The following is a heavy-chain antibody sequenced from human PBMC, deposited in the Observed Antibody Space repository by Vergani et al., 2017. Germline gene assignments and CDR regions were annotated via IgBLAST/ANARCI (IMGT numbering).Heavy chain of an antibody. D-gene: IGHD6-13*01. CDR2: IYSGGST. V-gene: IGHV3-66*01. CDR3: ARGVAGIAAAVGFSDY. J-gene: IGHJ4*02. Sequence: EVQLVESGGGLVQPGGSLRLSGAASGLTVSSNYMSWVGQAPGKGLEWVSVIYSGGSTYYADSVKGRFTISRDNSKNTLYLQMNSLRAEDTAVYYCARGVAGIAAAVGFSDYWGQGTLVTVSS. CDR1: GLTVSSNY.